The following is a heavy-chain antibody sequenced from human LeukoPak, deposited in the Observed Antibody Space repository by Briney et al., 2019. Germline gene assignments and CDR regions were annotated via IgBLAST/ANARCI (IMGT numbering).Heavy chain of an antibody. V-gene: IGHV4-38-2*01. CDR3: ARAAGYCSGCSCFSRDNWFDP. D-gene: IGHD2-15*01. CDR2: IYHSGST. Sequence: SETLSLTCAVSGYSISSGYYWGWIRQPPGKGLEWIGSIYHSGSTYYNPSLKSRVTISVDTSKNQFSLKLSSVTAADTAVYYCARAAGYCSGCSCFSRDNWFDPLGQGTLVTVSS. J-gene: IGHJ5*02. CDR1: GYSISSGYY.